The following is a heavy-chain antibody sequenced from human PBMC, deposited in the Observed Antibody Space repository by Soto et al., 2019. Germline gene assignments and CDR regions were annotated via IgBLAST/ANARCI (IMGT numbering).Heavy chain of an antibody. D-gene: IGHD4-17*01. CDR3: AHPRGYGVFDAYDI. Sequence: PGGSLRPSCAASVFPFSSYAMHWVRRAPGKGLEWVAVISYDGSNKYYADSAKGRFTISRDNSKNTLYLQMNSLRAEDTAVYYCAHPRGYGVFDAYDIWGQGEMVTVSS. J-gene: IGHJ3*02. CDR1: VFPFSSYA. V-gene: IGHV3-30-3*01. CDR2: ISYDGSNK.